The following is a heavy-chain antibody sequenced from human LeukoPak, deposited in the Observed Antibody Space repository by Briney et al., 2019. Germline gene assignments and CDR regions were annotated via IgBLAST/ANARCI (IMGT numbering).Heavy chain of an antibody. Sequence: PSETLSLTCTVSNGSMTSDSYYWAWVRQPPGKGLEWIGTIFYSGKTYYSASLKSRVTVSLGTSKKNFSLRLSSVTAADTAVYYCARLWIVATWFDAWGQGALVTVSS. D-gene: IGHD2-2*03. CDR3: ARLWIVATWFDA. CDR2: IFYSGKT. J-gene: IGHJ5*02. CDR1: NGSMTSDSYY. V-gene: IGHV4-39*02.